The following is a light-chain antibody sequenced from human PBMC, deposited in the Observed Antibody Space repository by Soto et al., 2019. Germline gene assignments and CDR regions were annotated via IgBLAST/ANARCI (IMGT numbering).Light chain of an antibody. V-gene: IGLV2-8*01. Sequence: QSLLTQPPSASGSPGQSVTISCTGTSSDVGGYNYVSWYQQHPGKAPKVMIYEVSKRPSGVPDRFSGSKSGNTASLTVSGLQAEDEADYYCSSNAGSNNLVFGGGTKLTVL. CDR2: EVS. J-gene: IGLJ2*01. CDR3: SSNAGSNNLV. CDR1: SSDVGGYNY.